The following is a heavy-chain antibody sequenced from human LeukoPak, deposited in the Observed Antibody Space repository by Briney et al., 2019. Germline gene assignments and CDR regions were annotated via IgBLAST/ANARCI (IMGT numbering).Heavy chain of an antibody. D-gene: IGHD6-13*01. CDR1: GGSINPYY. CDR3: ARGEGSSGYREGRCMDV. V-gene: IGHV4-34*01. J-gene: IGHJ6*04. CDR2: INHSGST. Sequence: YPSETLSLTCTVSGGSINPYYWSWIRQPPGKGLEWIGEINHSGSTNYNPSLKSRVTISVDTSKNQFSLKLSSVTAADTAVYYCARGEGSSGYREGRCMDVWGKGTTVTVSS.